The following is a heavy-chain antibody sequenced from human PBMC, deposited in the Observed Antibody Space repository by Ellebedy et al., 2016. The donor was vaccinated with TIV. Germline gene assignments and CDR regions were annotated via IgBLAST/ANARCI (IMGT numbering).Heavy chain of an antibody. CDR2: MYSSGSR. V-gene: IGHV4-59*01. J-gene: IGHJ4*02. D-gene: IGHD4-17*01. CDR1: GGSIRNYY. CDR3: ARSTTVTTASYEY. Sequence: MPSETLSLTCTVSGGSIRNYYCTWIRQPPGKGLEWIGHMYSSGSRNYNPSLKSRVPMSIDTSKNQFSLKLSSVTAADTAVYYCARSTTVTTASYEYWGQGTLVTVSS.